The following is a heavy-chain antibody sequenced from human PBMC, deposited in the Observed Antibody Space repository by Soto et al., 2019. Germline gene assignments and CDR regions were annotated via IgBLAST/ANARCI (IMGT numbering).Heavy chain of an antibody. CDR2: IYYSGST. CDR1: GGSISSGDYY. D-gene: IGHD6-13*01. V-gene: IGHV4-30-4*01. J-gene: IGHJ6*02. CDR3: ARDPIAATTNYGMDV. Sequence: QVQLQESGPGLVKPSQTLSLTCTVSGGSISSGDYYWSWIRQPPGKGLEWIGYIYYSGSTYYNPSLKSRVTISVDTSKNQSSLKLSSVTAADTAVYYCARDPIAATTNYGMDVWGQGTTVTVSS.